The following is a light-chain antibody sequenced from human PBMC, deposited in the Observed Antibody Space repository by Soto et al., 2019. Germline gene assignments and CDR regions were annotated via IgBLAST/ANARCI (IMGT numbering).Light chain of an antibody. CDR3: QNYQRATFT. CDR2: GAV. V-gene: IGKV1-27*01. J-gene: IGKJ3*01. CDR1: QGIANY. Sequence: DIQMTQSPSSLSASLGDRVTITCRASQGIANYLAWYQHKPGKVPNLLIYGAVTLKSGVPSRFRGSRSVTEFSLTISSLQSEDVATYYCQNYQRATFTFGPGTKLHIK.